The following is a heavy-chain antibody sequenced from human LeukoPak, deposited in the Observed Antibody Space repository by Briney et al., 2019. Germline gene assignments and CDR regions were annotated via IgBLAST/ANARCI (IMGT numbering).Heavy chain of an antibody. D-gene: IGHD3-10*01. CDR3: ASGGPYYYGSGSYPH. Sequence: SETLSLTCTVSGGSISSYHWSWIRQPPGKGLEWIGYIYYRGSTNYNPSLKSRVTISVDTSKNQFSLKLSSVTAADTAVYYCASGGPYYYGSGSYPHWGQGTLVTVSS. V-gene: IGHV4-59*01. CDR2: IYYRGST. J-gene: IGHJ4*02. CDR1: GGSISSYH.